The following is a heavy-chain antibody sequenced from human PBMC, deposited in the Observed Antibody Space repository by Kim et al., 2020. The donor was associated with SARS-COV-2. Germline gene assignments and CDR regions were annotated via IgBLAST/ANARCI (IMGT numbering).Heavy chain of an antibody. D-gene: IGHD2-21*01. J-gene: IGHJ5*02. CDR2: VNPHNGDT. V-gene: IGHV1-2*02. Sequence: ASVKVSCQSTGYTFSGYYIHWVRQAPGQGLEWMGWVNPHNGDTRFAKAFEDRVTMTSDKSTTTSYMELNNLTSDDTALYYCARDSIEETTSFNWFDHWGQGTLVLVSS. CDR1: GYTFSGYY. CDR3: ARDSIEETTSFNWFDH.